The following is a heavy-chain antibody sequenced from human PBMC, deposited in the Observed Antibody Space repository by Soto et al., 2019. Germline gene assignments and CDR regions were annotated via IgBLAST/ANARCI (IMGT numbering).Heavy chain of an antibody. CDR1: GFTFSSYV. J-gene: IGHJ5*02. CDR3: AKDPLDYDFWSGYYNWFDP. V-gene: IGHV3-23*01. D-gene: IGHD3-3*01. CDR2: ISGGGDST. Sequence: EVQLLESGGGLVQPGGSLRLSCAASGFTFSSYVMSWVRQAPGKGLEWVSAISGGGDSTYYADSVKGRFTISRDNSKSTLYLQMNILRAEDAAVYYCAKDPLDYDFWSGYYNWFDPWGQGTLVTVSS.